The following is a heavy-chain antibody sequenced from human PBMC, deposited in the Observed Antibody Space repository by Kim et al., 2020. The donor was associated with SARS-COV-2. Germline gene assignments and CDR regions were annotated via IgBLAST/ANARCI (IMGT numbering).Heavy chain of an antibody. Sequence: FTISRDNSKNTLYLQMNSLRAEDTAVYYCARDAGMPALSITIFGVGSDVWGQGTTVTVSS. D-gene: IGHD3-3*01. CDR3: ARDAGMPALSITIFGVGSDV. J-gene: IGHJ6*02. V-gene: IGHV3-30*01.